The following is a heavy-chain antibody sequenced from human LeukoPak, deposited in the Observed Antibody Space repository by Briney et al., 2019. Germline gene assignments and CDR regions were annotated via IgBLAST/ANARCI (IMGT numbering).Heavy chain of an antibody. J-gene: IGHJ6*02. CDR3: ARDGEWTKQTNCHGMDV. Sequence: SETLSLTCTLSGDSISTYYWTWIRQPPGKGLEWIGCISYSGSTNYNPSLKSRVTISLDMSKSQFSLRVSSVTAADTAVYFSARDGEWTKQTNCHGMDVWGQGTTVTVSS. CDR1: GDSISTYY. CDR2: ISYSGST. D-gene: IGHD3-10*01. V-gene: IGHV4-59*01.